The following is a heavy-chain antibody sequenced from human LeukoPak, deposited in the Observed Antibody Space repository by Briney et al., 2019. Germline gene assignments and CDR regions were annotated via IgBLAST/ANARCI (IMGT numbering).Heavy chain of an antibody. CDR1: GXSISSYY. Sequence: SSETLSLTCTVSGXSISSYYWSWIRQPPGKGLEWIGYIYYSGSTNYNPSLKSRVTISVDTSKNQFSLKLSSVTAADTAVYYCARGGAAAGTVGWFDPWGQGTLVTVSS. D-gene: IGHD6-13*01. CDR2: IYYSGST. V-gene: IGHV4-59*01. J-gene: IGHJ5*02. CDR3: ARGGAAAGTVGWFDP.